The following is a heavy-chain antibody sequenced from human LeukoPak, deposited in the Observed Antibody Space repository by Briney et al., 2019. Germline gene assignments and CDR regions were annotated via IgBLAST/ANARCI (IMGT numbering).Heavy chain of an antibody. CDR2: INSDGSST. V-gene: IGHV3-74*01. CDR3: ARGASSSWLYYFDY. Sequence: GGSLRLSCAASGFTFSSYWMHWVRQAPGKGLVWVSRINSDGSSTSYADSVKGRFTISRDNAKNTLYMQMNSLRAEDTAVYYCARGASSSWLYYFDYCGQGTLVTVSS. J-gene: IGHJ4*02. D-gene: IGHD6-13*01. CDR1: GFTFSSYW.